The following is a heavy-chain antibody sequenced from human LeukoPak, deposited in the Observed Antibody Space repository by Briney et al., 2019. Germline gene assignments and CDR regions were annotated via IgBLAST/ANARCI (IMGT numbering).Heavy chain of an antibody. D-gene: IGHD2-2*02. CDR1: GYTFTGYY. Sequence: GASVKVSCKASGYTFTGYYMHWVRQAPGQGLEWMGWINPNSGGTNYAQKFQGRVTMTRDTSISTAYMELSRLRSDDTAVYYCAGGIRIVVVPAAIRFDYWGQGTLVTVSS. J-gene: IGHJ4*02. CDR2: INPNSGGT. CDR3: AGGIRIVVVPAAIRFDY. V-gene: IGHV1-2*02.